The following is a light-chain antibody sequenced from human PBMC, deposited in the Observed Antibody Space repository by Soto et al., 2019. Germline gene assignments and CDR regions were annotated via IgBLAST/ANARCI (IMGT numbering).Light chain of an antibody. Sequence: EIVMTQSPATLSVSPGERATLSCRASQSVSSNLAWYQQKPGQAPGLLIYGASTRATGIPARFSGSGSGTGFTLTISSLQSEDFAVYYCQQYNNWPPTWTLGQGTKLDIK. V-gene: IGKV3-15*01. CDR1: QSVSSN. J-gene: IGKJ1*01. CDR3: QQYNNWPPTWT. CDR2: GAS.